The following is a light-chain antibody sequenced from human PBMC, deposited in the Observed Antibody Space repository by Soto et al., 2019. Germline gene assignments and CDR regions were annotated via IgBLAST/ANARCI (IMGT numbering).Light chain of an antibody. Sequence: DIQMTQSPSSLSASVGDRVTITCRASQSISNYINWYQQKPGRAPKLLIYAASTLQAGVPSRFSGSGSGTDFTLTISSLQPEDFATYFCQQSYSTLFTFGPGTKVYI. CDR1: QSISNY. CDR2: AAS. J-gene: IGKJ3*01. CDR3: QQSYSTLFT. V-gene: IGKV1-39*01.